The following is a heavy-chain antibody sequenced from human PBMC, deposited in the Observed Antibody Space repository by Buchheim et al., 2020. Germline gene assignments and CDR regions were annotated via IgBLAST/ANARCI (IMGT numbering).Heavy chain of an antibody. CDR1: GYTFIDYY. Sequence: QVQLVQSGAEVKKPGASVKVSCKTSGYTFIDYYVHWMRQAPGQGPEWMGWINPRSGARNYAQKFQGRVTMTRATSISTAYMELNSLRSDDTAVYYCARDEGYSYGSGVPYYFDYWGQGTL. D-gene: IGHD5-18*01. J-gene: IGHJ4*02. CDR3: ARDEGYSYGSGVPYYFDY. V-gene: IGHV1-2*02. CDR2: INPRSGAR.